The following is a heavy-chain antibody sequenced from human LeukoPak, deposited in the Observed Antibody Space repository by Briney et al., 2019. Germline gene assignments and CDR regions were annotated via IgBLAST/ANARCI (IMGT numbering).Heavy chain of an antibody. CDR1: GGSFSGYY. J-gene: IGHJ4*02. V-gene: IGHV4-34*01. D-gene: IGHD3-22*01. CDR2: INHSGST. Sequence: SETLSPTCAVYGGSFSGYYWSWIRQPPGKGLEWIGEINHSGSTNYNPSLKSRVTISVDTSKNQFSLKLSSVTAADTAVYYCARTSPLFNYYYDSSGYFDYWGQGTLVTVSS. CDR3: ARTSPLFNYYYDSSGYFDY.